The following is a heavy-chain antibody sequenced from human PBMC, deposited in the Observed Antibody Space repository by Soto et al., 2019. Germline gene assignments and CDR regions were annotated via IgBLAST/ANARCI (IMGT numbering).Heavy chain of an antibody. CDR1: GGTFSSYA. J-gene: IGHJ6*02. CDR2: IIPIFGAA. Sequence: SVKVSCKASGGTFSSYAISWVRQAPGQGLEWMGGIIPIFGAANYAQKFQGRVTITADESTSTAYMELSSLRSEDTAVYYCARAHRSGSYQYGGMDVWGQGTTVTVSS. D-gene: IGHD1-26*01. V-gene: IGHV1-69*13. CDR3: ARAHRSGSYQYGGMDV.